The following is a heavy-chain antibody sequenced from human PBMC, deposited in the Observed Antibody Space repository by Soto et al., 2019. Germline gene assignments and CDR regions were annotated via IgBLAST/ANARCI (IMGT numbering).Heavy chain of an antibody. Sequence: PSETLSLTCAVSGDSISSSVWWTWVRQPPGKGLEWIGEVFHTGDTYFNPSLRSRVAMSVNKSTNEFSLKVTSVTAADTAIYYCASKAWVRFDYWGQGALVTVSS. CDR2: VFHTGDT. J-gene: IGHJ4*02. D-gene: IGHD7-27*01. CDR3: ASKAWVRFDY. V-gene: IGHV4-4*02. CDR1: GDSISSSVW.